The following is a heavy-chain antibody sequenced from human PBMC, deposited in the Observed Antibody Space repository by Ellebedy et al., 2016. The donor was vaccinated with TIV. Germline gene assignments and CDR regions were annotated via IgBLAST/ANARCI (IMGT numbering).Heavy chain of an antibody. Sequence: PGGSLRLSCAASGFTFSSYAMHWVRQAPGKGLEWVAVISYDGSNKYYADSVKGRFTISRDNSKNTLYLQMNSLRAEDTAVYYCARDRTPQDYYYYYGMDVWGQGTTVTVSS. CDR1: GFTFSSYA. J-gene: IGHJ6*02. CDR2: ISYDGSNK. V-gene: IGHV3-30-3*01. CDR3: ARDRTPQDYYYYYGMDV. D-gene: IGHD2-15*01.